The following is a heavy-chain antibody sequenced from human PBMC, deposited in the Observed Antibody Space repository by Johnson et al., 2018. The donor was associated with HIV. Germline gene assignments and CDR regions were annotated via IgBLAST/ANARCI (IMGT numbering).Heavy chain of an antibody. CDR1: GFTLSSYD. J-gene: IGHJ3*02. CDR3: ARDPAGHRDDAFDI. CDR2: IGTTGDT. Sequence: VRLVESGGGVVQPGRSLRLSCAASGFTLSSYDIHWVRQATGKGLEWVAAIGTTGDTFYPGSVKGRFTISRENAKNSLYLQMNSLRAEDTAVYYCARDPAGHRDDAFDIWGQGTMVTVSS. V-gene: IGHV3-13*01.